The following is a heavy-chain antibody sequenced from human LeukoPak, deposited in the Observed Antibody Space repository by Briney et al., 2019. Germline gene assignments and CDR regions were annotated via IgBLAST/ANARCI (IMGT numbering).Heavy chain of an antibody. Sequence: GGSLRLSCAASGLTFSNYAMSWVRQAPGKGLEWVSSISGSGGSTFYADSVKGRFTISRDNSKNTLYLQMNSLRAEDTAVYYCARSTAYSYAKNFDYWGQGTLVTVSS. CDR3: ARSTAYSYAKNFDY. CDR1: GLTFSNYA. V-gene: IGHV3-23*01. D-gene: IGHD5-18*01. CDR2: ISGSGGST. J-gene: IGHJ4*02.